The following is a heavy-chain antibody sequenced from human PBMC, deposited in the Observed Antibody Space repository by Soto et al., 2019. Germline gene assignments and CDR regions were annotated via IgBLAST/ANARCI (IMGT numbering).Heavy chain of an antibody. Sequence: GSLRLSCAASGFTFSSYSTNWVRQAPGKGLEWVSSISSSSSYIYYADSVKGRFTISRDNAKNSLYLQMNSLRAEDTAVYYCARAQTYYYDSSPYYYGMDVWGQGTTVTVSS. J-gene: IGHJ6*02. D-gene: IGHD3-22*01. V-gene: IGHV3-21*01. CDR2: ISSSSSYI. CDR1: GFTFSSYS. CDR3: ARAQTYYYDSSPYYYGMDV.